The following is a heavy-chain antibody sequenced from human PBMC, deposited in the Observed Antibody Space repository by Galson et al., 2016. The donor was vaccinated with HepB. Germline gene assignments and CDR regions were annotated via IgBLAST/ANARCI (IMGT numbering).Heavy chain of an antibody. CDR2: IYPGDSDT. J-gene: IGHJ6*02. CDR1: GHRSTTYW. V-gene: IGHV5-51*01. CDR3: ARLGAATPEARDIAEAATMSKYYYQYYGMDV. Sequence: QSGAEVKKPGESLKISCKVSGHRSTTYWIAWVRQMPGKGLEWLGIIYPGDSDTRYSPSFQGQVTISADKSSSTASLQWSSLKASDSAMYYCARLGAATPEARDIAEAATMSKYYYQYYGMDVWGQGTTVTVSS. D-gene: IGHD2-2*01.